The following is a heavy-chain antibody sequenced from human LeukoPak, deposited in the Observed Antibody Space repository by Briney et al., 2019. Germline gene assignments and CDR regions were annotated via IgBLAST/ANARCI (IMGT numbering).Heavy chain of an antibody. CDR3: AKDANYLDSSGYLIPFDY. D-gene: IGHD3-22*01. V-gene: IGHV3-23*01. CDR2: ISGNGQQT. CDR1: GFTFSRSA. J-gene: IGHJ4*02. Sequence: PGGSLRLSCSASGFTFSRSAMTWVRQLPGGGLEWVSSISGNGQQTCYGDSVKGRFSVSRDNSQNTLYLQMDSLRADDSALYYCAKDANYLDSSGYLIPFDYWGQGTLVTVSS.